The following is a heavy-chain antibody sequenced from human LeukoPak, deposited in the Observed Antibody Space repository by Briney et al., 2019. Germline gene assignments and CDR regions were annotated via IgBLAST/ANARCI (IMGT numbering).Heavy chain of an antibody. CDR1: GFTFSSYW. V-gene: IGHV3-74*01. Sequence: GGSLRLSCAASGFTFSSYWMHWVRHAPGKGLVWVSRLNSDGSSTRYADSVKGRFTISRDNVETTLHLQMNNLSAEDTAVYYCARASNRNSINFDYWGQGALVTVSS. D-gene: IGHD1-7*01. J-gene: IGHJ4*02. CDR3: ARASNRNSINFDY. CDR2: LNSDGSST.